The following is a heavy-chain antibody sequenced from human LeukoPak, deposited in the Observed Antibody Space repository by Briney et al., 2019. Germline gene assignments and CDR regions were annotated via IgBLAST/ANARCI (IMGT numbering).Heavy chain of an antibody. V-gene: IGHV4-59*11. CDR1: GGSISSHY. Sequence: SETLFLTCTVSGGSISSHYWSWIRQPPGKGLEWIGYIYYSGSTNYNPSLKSRVTISVDTSKNQFSLKLSSVTAADTAVYYCARRTVTHYYYYYMDVWGKGTTVTVSS. CDR3: ARRTVTHYYYYYMDV. J-gene: IGHJ6*03. D-gene: IGHD4-17*01. CDR2: IYYSGST.